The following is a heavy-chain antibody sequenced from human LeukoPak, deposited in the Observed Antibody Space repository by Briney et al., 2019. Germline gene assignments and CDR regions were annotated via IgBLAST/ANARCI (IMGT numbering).Heavy chain of an antibody. CDR3: ARERQLERLAFGKEGSAFDY. CDR2: IKQDGSEK. J-gene: IGHJ4*02. V-gene: IGHV3-7*01. D-gene: IGHD1-1*01. Sequence: GGSLRLSCAASGFTFSNSWMSWVRQAPGKGLEWVAKIKQDGSEKYYVDFVKGRFTISRDNAKNSLYLQMNRLRAEDTAVYYCARERQLERLAFGKEGSAFDYWGQGTLVTVSS. CDR1: GFTFSNSW.